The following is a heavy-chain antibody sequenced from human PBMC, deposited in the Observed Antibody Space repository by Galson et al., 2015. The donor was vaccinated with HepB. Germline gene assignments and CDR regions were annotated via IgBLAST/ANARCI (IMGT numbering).Heavy chain of an antibody. J-gene: IGHJ6*02. CDR3: ARTSGYNYGDYYYYGMDI. CDR1: GFSLTTSAMR. CDR2: IDWDDKK. V-gene: IGHV2-70*04. D-gene: IGHD5-18*01. Sequence: PALVKPTQTLTLTCSCSGFSLTTSAMRVSWIRQPPGKALEWLARIDWDDKKFYSTSLRTRLTTSKDTSKNQVVLTMTHMDPVETATYFCARTSGYNYGDYYYYGMDIWGQGTTVTVSS.